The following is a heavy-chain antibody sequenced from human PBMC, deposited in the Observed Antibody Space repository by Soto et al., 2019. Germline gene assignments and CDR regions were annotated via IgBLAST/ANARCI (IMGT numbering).Heavy chain of an antibody. V-gene: IGHV1-46*01. Sequence: QVQLVQSGAEVKKPGASVKVSCKASGYTFTSYYMHWVRQAPGQGLEWMGIINPSGGSTSYAQKFQGRVTMTRDTSTSTVYMELSSLSSEDTAVYYCARAEIAVAGTGWFDPWGQGTLVTVSS. CDR1: GYTFTSYY. D-gene: IGHD6-19*01. CDR2: INPSGGST. J-gene: IGHJ5*02. CDR3: ARAEIAVAGTGWFDP.